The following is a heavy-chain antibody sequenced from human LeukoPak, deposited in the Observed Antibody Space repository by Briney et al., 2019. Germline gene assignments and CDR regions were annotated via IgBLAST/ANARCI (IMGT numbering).Heavy chain of an antibody. CDR2: TSAYNGNT. Sequence: ASVTVSCKASGYTFTSYDINWVRQATGQGLEWMGWTSAYNGNTNYAQKLQGRVTMTTDTSTSTAYMELRSLRSDDTAVYYCARHSSDWEFDYWGQGTLVTVSS. J-gene: IGHJ4*02. D-gene: IGHD6-19*01. CDR3: ARHSSDWEFDY. V-gene: IGHV1-18*01. CDR1: GYTFTSYD.